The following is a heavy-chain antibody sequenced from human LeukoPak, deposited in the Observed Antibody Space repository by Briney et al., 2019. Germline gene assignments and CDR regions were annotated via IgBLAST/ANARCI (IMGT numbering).Heavy chain of an antibody. J-gene: IGHJ4*02. Sequence: VGALRLSSAVSGLTISNYWMNCVRHAPGEGLEGVAKIEQDGNGKEYVDSGKGRFTISRDNSKNSLHLQMNSLRAEDTAVYYCARGGSGGSMDHWGQGTLVTVSS. V-gene: IGHV3-7*01. CDR1: GLTISNYW. CDR2: IEQDGNGK. CDR3: ARGGSGGSMDH. D-gene: IGHD6-19*01.